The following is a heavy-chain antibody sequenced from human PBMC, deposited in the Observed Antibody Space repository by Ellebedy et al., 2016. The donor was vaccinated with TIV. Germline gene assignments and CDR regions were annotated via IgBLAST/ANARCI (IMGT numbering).Heavy chain of an antibody. D-gene: IGHD5-24*01. V-gene: IGHV4-4*02. CDR3: ARDWTRGGGYIPHWFDP. CDR1: RDSINNDNF. Sequence: MPSETLSLTCGVSRDSINNDNFWSWVRQPPGRGLEWHGEVYHTGHTNYNPSLRSRVTITVDKSKGQFSLTLRSMTAADTAVYFCARDWTRGGGYIPHWFDPWGQGTLVTVSS. J-gene: IGHJ5*02. CDR2: VYHTGHT.